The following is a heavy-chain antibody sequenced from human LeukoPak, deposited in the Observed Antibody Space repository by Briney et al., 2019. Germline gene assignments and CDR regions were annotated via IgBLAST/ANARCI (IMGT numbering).Heavy chain of an antibody. CDR1: GYTFTTYG. J-gene: IGHJ4*02. CDR3: ARDRAVVVAATDY. D-gene: IGHD2-15*01. Sequence: GASVKVSCEASGYTFTTYGISWVRQAPGQGLEWMGWISPYNGNTNYAQKLQGRVTMTTDTSTSTAYMELRSLRSDDTAVYYCARDRAVVVAATDYWGQGTLVTVSS. V-gene: IGHV1-18*01. CDR2: ISPYNGNT.